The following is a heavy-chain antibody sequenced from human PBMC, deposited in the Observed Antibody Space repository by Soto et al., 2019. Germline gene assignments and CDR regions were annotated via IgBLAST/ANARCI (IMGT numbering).Heavy chain of an antibody. V-gene: IGHV1-69*06. CDR3: ARIGYCSGGSCYSNWFDP. CDR2: IIPIFGTA. J-gene: IGHJ5*02. CDR1: GGTFSSYA. D-gene: IGHD2-15*01. Sequence: GASVKVSCKASGGTFSSYAISWVRQAPGQGLEWMGGIIPIFGTANYAQKFQGRVTITADKSTSTAYMELSSLRSEDTAVYYCARIGYCSGGSCYSNWFDPWGQGTLVTVSS.